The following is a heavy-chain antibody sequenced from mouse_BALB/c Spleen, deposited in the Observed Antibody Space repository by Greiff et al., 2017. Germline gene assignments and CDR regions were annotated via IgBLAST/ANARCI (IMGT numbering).Heavy chain of an antibody. J-gene: IGHJ3*01. V-gene: IGHV2-9*02. D-gene: IGHD1-1*01. CDR2: IWAGGST. CDR3: ALCTTPVAGGWFAY. Sequence: VQLQESGPGLVAPSQSLSITCTVSGFSLTSYGVHWVRQPPGKGLEWLGVIWAGGSTNYNSALMSRLSISKDNSKSQVFLKMNSLQTDDTAMYYCALCTTPVAGGWFAYWGQGTLVTVSA. CDR1: GFSLTSYG.